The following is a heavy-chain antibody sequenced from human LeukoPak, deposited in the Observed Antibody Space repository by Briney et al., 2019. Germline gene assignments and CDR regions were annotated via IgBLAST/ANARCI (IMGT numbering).Heavy chain of an antibody. CDR1: GGSISSSSYY. CDR2: IYYSGST. CDR3: AREVSVVAATIHYYYYMDV. D-gene: IGHD2-15*01. J-gene: IGHJ6*03. Sequence: PSETLSLTCTVSGGSISSSSYYWGWIRQPPGKGLEWIGSIYYSGSTYYNPSLKSRVTISVDTSKNQFSLKLSSVTAADTAVYYCAREVSVVAATIHYYYYMDVWGKGTTVTVSS. V-gene: IGHV4-39*02.